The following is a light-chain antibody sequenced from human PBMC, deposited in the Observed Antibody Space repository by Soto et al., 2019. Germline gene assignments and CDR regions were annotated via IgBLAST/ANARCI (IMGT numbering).Light chain of an antibody. J-gene: IGKJ1*01. CDR3: QQYNTWPRT. CDR1: QSVSSN. Sequence: EIVMTQSPATLSVSPGERATLSCRASQSVSSNFAWYQQKPGQAPRLLIYAASTRATVIPARFSGSGSGTEFTLTISSLQSEDFAVYYCQQYNTWPRTFGQGTKVEIK. CDR2: AAS. V-gene: IGKV3-15*01.